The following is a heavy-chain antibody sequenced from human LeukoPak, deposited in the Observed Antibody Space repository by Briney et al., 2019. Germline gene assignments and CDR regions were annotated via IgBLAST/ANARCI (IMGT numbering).Heavy chain of an antibody. CDR2: ITHSGETT. CDR1: GFTFDTYA. D-gene: IGHD5-12*01. Sequence: GGSLRLSCAASGFTFDTYAMTWVRQAPGKGLEWVSTITHSGETTHYADSVKGRFTISRDNSRKTLYLQMNSLRAEDTAVYYCAKDPRQSGGMFFDYWGQGTLVTVSS. V-gene: IGHV3-23*01. J-gene: IGHJ4*02. CDR3: AKDPRQSGGMFFDY.